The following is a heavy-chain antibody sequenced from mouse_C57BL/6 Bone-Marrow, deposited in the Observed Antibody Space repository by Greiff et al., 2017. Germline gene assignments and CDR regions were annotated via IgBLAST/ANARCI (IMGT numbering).Heavy chain of an antibody. Sequence: QVQLKQPGAELVKPGASVKLSCKASGYTFTSYWMQWVKQRPGQGLEWIGEIVPSDSYTNYNQKFKGKATLTVDTSSSTAYMQLSSLTSEDSAVYYCAREDYYAMDYWGQGTSVTVSS. V-gene: IGHV1-50*01. J-gene: IGHJ4*01. CDR3: AREDYYAMDY. CDR1: GYTFTSYW. CDR2: IVPSDSYT.